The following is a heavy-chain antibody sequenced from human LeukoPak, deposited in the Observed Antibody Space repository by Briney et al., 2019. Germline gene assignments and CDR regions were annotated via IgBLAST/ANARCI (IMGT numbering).Heavy chain of an antibody. D-gene: IGHD4-17*01. CDR1: GGSFSGYY. V-gene: IGHV4-34*01. Sequence: SETLSLTCAVYGGSFSGYYWSWIRQPPGKGLEWIGEINHSGSTNYNPSLKSRVTISVDTSKNQFSLKLSSVTAADTAVYYCARGLFYGDYVSYYYCMDVWGKGTTVTVSS. J-gene: IGHJ6*03. CDR2: INHSGST. CDR3: ARGLFYGDYVSYYYCMDV.